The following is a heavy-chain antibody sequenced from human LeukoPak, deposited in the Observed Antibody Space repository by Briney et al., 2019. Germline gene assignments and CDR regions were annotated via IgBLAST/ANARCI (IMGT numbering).Heavy chain of an antibody. CDR2: ISSSGSGDNT. J-gene: IGHJ3*02. Sequence: GGSLRLSCAASGVTLSTYAMSWARQAPGKGLEWVSGISSSGSGDNTYYADSVKGRFTISRDNSKNTLYLQMDSLRAEDTAVYYCAKDRGPHPLGRGAFDIWGQGTMVTVSS. CDR3: AKDRGPHPLGRGAFDI. D-gene: IGHD7-27*01. V-gene: IGHV3-23*01. CDR1: GVTLSTYA.